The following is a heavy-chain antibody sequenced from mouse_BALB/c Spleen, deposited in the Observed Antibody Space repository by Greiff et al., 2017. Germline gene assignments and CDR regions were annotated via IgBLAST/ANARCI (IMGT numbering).Heavy chain of an antibody. D-gene: IGHD2-3*01. V-gene: IGHV1-9*01. Sequence: VQLQQSGAELMKPGASVKISCKATGYTFSSYWIEWVKQRPGHGLEWIGEILPGSGSTNYNEKFKGKATFTADTSSNTAYMQLSSLTSEDSAVYYCARGGYYVYYYAMDYWGQGTSVTVSS. CDR3: ARGGYYVYYYAMDY. J-gene: IGHJ4*01. CDR2: ILPGSGST. CDR1: GYTFSSYW.